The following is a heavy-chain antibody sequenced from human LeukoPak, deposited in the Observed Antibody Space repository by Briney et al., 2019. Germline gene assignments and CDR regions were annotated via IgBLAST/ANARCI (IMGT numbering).Heavy chain of an antibody. CDR2: IYSGGSI. V-gene: IGHV3-53*01. CDR3: ARENSYRAFDI. J-gene: IGHJ3*02. CDR1: GFTVSSNY. D-gene: IGHD1-26*01. Sequence: PGGSLRLSCAASGFTVSSNYMSWVRQAPGKGLEWVSVIYSGGSIYYADSVKGRFTISRDNSKNTLYLQMNSLRAEDTAVYYCARENSYRAFDIWGQGTMVTVSS.